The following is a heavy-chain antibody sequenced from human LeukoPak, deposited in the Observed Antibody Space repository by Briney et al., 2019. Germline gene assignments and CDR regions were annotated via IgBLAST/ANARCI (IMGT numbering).Heavy chain of an antibody. CDR1: GFTFSSYA. D-gene: IGHD3-10*01. CDR3: VKDMISMVRGVMSGMDV. Sequence: GGSLRLSCSASGFTFSSYATHWVRQAPGKGLEYVSAISSNGGNTYYADSVKGRFTISRDNSKNTLYLQMSSLRAEDTAVYYCVKDMISMVRGVMSGMDVWGKGTTVTVSS. CDR2: ISSNGGNT. J-gene: IGHJ6*04. V-gene: IGHV3-64D*06.